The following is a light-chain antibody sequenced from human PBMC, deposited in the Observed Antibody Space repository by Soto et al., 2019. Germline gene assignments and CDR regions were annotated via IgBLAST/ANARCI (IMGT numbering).Light chain of an antibody. CDR2: AAS. V-gene: IGKV1-39*01. Sequence: IQMTQSPSSLSASVGDRVTITCRASQSISSYLNWYQQKPGKAPKLLIYAASSLQSGVPSRFSGSGSGTHFTLTISSLQPEDFATYYCQQSYSTPPKFGQGTKVDIK. CDR3: QQSYSTPPK. CDR1: QSISSY. J-gene: IGKJ1*01.